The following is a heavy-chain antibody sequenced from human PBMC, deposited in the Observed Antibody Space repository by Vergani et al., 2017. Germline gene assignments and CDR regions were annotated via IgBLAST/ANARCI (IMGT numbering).Heavy chain of an antibody. D-gene: IGHD2-21*01. Sequence: VQLVESGGGLIHPGGSLRLFCAASGFTFSSYAMSWVRQPPGKTLEWIGTVFYGGRPSSNPSLKRRVTLSLDTSKKQIPLHLTSVTAADTAVYYCARHISVVRPSSMTAFDYWGQGTLVTVSS. CDR1: GFTFSSYA. V-gene: IGHV4-39*01. CDR3: ARHISVVRPSSMTAFDY. J-gene: IGHJ4*02. CDR2: VFYGGRP.